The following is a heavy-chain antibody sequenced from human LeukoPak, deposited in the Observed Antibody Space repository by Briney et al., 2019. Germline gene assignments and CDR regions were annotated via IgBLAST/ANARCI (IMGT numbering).Heavy chain of an antibody. Sequence: SETLSLTCTVSGGDTVSGGSFSNYYWTWIRQPPGKGLEWIGYSGSANYNPSLKSRVTISIDTSKRHFSLTLSSVTAADTAVYCCARTRRHYYGSGKNLTPWPAGLDVWGQGTTVTVS. D-gene: IGHD3-10*01. CDR3: ARTRRHYYGSGKNLTPWPAGLDV. V-gene: IGHV4-59*01. J-gene: IGHJ6*02. CDR1: GGDTVSGGSFSNYY. CDR2: SGSA.